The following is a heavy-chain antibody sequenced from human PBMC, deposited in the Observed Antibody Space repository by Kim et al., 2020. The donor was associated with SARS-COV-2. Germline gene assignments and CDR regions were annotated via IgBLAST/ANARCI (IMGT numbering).Heavy chain of an antibody. CDR3: ARDFDGVNYDFWSGYYFDY. Sequence: ASVKVSCKASGYTFTSYGISWVRQAPGQGLEWMGWISAYNGNTNYAQKLQGRVTMTTDTSTSTAYMELRSLRSDDTAVYYCARDFDGVNYDFWSGYYFDYWGQGTLVTVSS. CDR2: ISAYNGNT. J-gene: IGHJ4*02. CDR1: GYTFTSYG. D-gene: IGHD3-3*01. V-gene: IGHV1-18*01.